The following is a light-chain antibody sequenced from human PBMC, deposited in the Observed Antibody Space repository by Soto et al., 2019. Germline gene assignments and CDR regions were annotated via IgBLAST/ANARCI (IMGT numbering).Light chain of an antibody. CDR1: QGISSA. CDR2: DAS. Sequence: AIHLTQSPSSLSASVGDRVTITCRASQGISSALAWYQQKAGQAPNLLIYDASNLESGVPSRFSGSGSGTDFTLTISSLQPEDFATYYCQQFNIYPRTFGQGTKVQVK. CDR3: QQFNIYPRT. V-gene: IGKV1-13*02. J-gene: IGKJ1*01.